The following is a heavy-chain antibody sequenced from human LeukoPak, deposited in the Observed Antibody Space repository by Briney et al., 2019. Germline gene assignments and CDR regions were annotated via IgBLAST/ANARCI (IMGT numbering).Heavy chain of an antibody. CDR2: IYYTGGT. J-gene: IGHJ3*02. V-gene: IGHV4-59*08. CDR1: GGSISPFY. Sequence: SETLSLTCTVSGGSISPFYWNWIRQPPGKGLEWIGYIYYTGGTSYSPSLKSRVTISVDASKNHFSLKLSSVTAADTAVYYCAKHSRSGDSGYGNAFDIWGQGTMVTVSS. CDR3: AKHSRSGDSGYGNAFDI. D-gene: IGHD5-12*01.